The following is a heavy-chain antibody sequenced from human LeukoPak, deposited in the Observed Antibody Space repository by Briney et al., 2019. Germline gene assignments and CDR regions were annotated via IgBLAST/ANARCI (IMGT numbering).Heavy chain of an antibody. Sequence: SETLSLTGTVSGGSIRSYYWSWIRQPPGKGLEWIGYVYYTGSTNYNPSLKSRVTISLDTSKNQFSLKLSSVTAADTAVYYCATWRDKAAVSWGQGTLVTVSS. J-gene: IGHJ5*02. CDR2: VYYTGST. V-gene: IGHV4-59*01. CDR1: GGSIRSYY. CDR3: ATWRDKAAVS. D-gene: IGHD6-13*01.